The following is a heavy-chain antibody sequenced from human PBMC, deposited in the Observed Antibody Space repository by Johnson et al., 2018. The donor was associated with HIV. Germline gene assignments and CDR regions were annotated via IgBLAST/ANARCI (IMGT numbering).Heavy chain of an antibody. CDR3: ARESANSGRYSGAFDV. CDR1: GFTVSSNY. V-gene: IGHV3-66*01. J-gene: IGHJ3*01. Sequence: VQLVESGGGLVQPGGSLRLSCAASGFTVSSNYMSWVRQAPGKGLEWVSVIYTGGSTYYADSVKGRFTISRDNSKNTLDLQMNSLRAEDTAVYYCARESANSGRYSGAFDVWGQGTMVIVSS. CDR2: IYTGGST. D-gene: IGHD1-26*01.